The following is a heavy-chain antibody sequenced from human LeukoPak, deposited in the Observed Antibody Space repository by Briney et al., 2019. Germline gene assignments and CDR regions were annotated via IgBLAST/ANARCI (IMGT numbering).Heavy chain of an antibody. V-gene: IGHV4-31*11. CDR3: ARASSSTMAEDH. CDR2: IYYSGSA. Sequence: PSETLSLTCAVYGGSFSSGGYYWSWIRQHPGEGLEWIGYIYYSGSAYYNPSLKSRVTISVDTSKNQFSLKLSSVTAADTAVYYCARASSSTMAEDHWGQGTLVTVSS. D-gene: IGHD3-10*01. CDR1: GGSFSSGGYY. J-gene: IGHJ4*02.